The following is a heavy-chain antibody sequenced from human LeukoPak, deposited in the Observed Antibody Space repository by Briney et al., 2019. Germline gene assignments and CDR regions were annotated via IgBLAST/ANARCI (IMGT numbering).Heavy chain of an antibody. V-gene: IGHV3-7*04. CDR1: SSTLSTYW. J-gene: IGHJ4*02. D-gene: IGHD5/OR15-5a*01. CDR3: ARGLRAAY. Sequence: GGSLRLSCSASSSTLSTYWMNWVRQAPGKGLEWVANIKSDGSETNYVGSVKGRFTISRDNAKNSVYLEMNSLRVEDTAVDFCARGLRAAYWGQGNLVTVSS. CDR2: IKSDGSET.